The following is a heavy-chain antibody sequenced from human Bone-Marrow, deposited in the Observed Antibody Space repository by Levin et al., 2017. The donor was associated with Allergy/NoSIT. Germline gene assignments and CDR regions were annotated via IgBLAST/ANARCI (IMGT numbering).Heavy chain of an antibody. V-gene: IGHV1-46*01. CDR2: INPSGGST. CDR3: ARDSHSSSWYSDPDLPYYYYYGMDV. J-gene: IGHJ6*02. Sequence: ASVKVSCKASGYTFTSYYMHWVRQAPGQGLEWMGIINPSGGSTSYAQKFQGRVTMTRDTSTSTVYMELSSLRSEDTAVYYCARDSHSSSWYSDPDLPYYYYYGMDVWGQGTTVTVSS. CDR1: GYTFTSYY. D-gene: IGHD6-13*01.